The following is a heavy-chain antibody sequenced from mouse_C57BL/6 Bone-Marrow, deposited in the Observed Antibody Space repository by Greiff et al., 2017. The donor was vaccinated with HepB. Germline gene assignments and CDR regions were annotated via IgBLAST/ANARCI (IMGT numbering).Heavy chain of an antibody. CDR3: ARTGYYFDY. CDR1: GFTFTDYY. CDR2: IRNKANGHTT. Sequence: EVKLVESGGGLVQPGGSLSLSCAASGFTFTDYYMSWVRQPPGKALEWLGFIRNKANGHTTEYSASVKGRFTISRDNSQSILYLQMNALRAEDSATYYCARTGYYFDYWGQGTTLTVSS. D-gene: IGHD2-2*01. J-gene: IGHJ2*01. V-gene: IGHV7-3*01.